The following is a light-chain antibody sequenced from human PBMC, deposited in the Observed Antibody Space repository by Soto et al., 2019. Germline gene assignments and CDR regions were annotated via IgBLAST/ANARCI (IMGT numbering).Light chain of an antibody. CDR2: EVS. CDR3: GTWDSSLSVWV. J-gene: IGLJ3*02. CDR1: SSDVGGYNY. V-gene: IGLV2-14*01. Sequence: QSALTQPASVSGSPGQSITISCTGTSSDVGGYNYVSWYQQHPGKAPKLMIYEVSNRPSGVSNRFSGSKSGNTASLTISGLQAEDEADYYCGTWDSSLSVWVFGGGTKVTVL.